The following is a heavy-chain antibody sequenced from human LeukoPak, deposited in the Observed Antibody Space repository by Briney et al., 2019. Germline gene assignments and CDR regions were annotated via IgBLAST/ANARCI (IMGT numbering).Heavy chain of an antibody. V-gene: IGHV1-69*04. J-gene: IGHJ1*01. CDR3: ASGGLLPKEFQH. D-gene: IGHD3-22*01. CDR1: GYTFTSYD. Sequence: SVKVSCKASGYTFTSYDINWVRQATGQGLEWMGRIIPILGIANYAQKFQGRVTITADKSTSTAYMELSSLRSEDTAVYYCASGGLLPKEFQHWGQGTLVTVSS. CDR2: IIPILGIA.